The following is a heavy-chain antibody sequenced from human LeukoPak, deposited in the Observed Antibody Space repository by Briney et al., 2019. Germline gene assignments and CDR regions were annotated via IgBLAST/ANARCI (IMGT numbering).Heavy chain of an antibody. V-gene: IGHV3-23*01. D-gene: IGHD4-17*01. J-gene: IGHJ6*03. CDR2: ISGSGGNT. Sequence: GGSLRLSCAASGFTFSSHGMNWVRQAPGKGLEWVSGISGSGGNTYYADSVKGRFTISRDNSKNTLYLQMNSLRAEDTAVYYCARGGRDYGDLIYYYYMDVWGKGTTVTISS. CDR1: GFTFSSHG. CDR3: ARGGRDYGDLIYYYYMDV.